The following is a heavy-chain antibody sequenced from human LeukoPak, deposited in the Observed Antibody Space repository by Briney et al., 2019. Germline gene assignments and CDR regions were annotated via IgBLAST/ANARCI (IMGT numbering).Heavy chain of an antibody. V-gene: IGHV3-48*04. CDR1: GFTFSIYS. CDR2: ISSSSSSI. Sequence: GGSLRLSCVASGFTFSIYSMNWVRQAPGKGLEWVSYISSSSSSIYYADSVKGRFTISRDNAKNSLYLQMNSLRAEDTAVYYCARARYSSSWYGDYWGQGTLVTVSS. D-gene: IGHD6-13*01. CDR3: ARARYSSSWYGDY. J-gene: IGHJ4*02.